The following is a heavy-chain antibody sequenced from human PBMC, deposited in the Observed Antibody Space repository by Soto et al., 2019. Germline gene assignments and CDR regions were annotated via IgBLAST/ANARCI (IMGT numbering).Heavy chain of an antibody. Sequence: QVQLKESGPGLVRPSGTLSLTCAVSGGSISGNYWWHWVRQSPGKGLEWIGEISQRGSNNYSPSFRSRVTVSVEKSKNQCSMSLRSVTAADTAVYYWASSPDYTTGWYDFDYWGQGTLVTVSS. D-gene: IGHD6-19*01. V-gene: IGHV4-4*02. CDR2: ISQRGSN. CDR3: ASSPDYTTGWYDFDY. CDR1: GGSISGNYW. J-gene: IGHJ4*02.